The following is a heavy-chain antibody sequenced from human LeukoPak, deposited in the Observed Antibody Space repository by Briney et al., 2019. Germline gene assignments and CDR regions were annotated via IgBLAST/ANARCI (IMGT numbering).Heavy chain of an antibody. Sequence: ASVKVSCKASGYTFTDYAIHWVRQAPGQRLEWMGWINTGNGNTKYSQKFQDRVTLIRDTSASTVYMELSSLRSEDTAVYYCAREYYYDETPGYWGQGTLVTVSS. V-gene: IGHV1-3*04. CDR3: AREYYYDETPGY. CDR2: INTGNGNT. D-gene: IGHD3-22*01. J-gene: IGHJ4*02. CDR1: GYTFTDYA.